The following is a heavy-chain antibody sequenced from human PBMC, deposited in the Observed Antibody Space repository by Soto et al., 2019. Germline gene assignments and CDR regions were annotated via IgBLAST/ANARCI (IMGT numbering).Heavy chain of an antibody. J-gene: IGHJ4*02. CDR3: AREKGGDIVVVPAAEFDY. V-gene: IGHV4-34*01. Sequence: PSETLSLTCAVYGGSFSGYYWSWIRQPPGKGLEWIGEINHSGSTNYNPSLKSRDTISVDKSKNQFSLKLSSVTTADTALYFFAREKGGDIVVVPAAEFDYWGQGTLVPVSS. CDR1: GGSFSGYY. CDR2: INHSGST. D-gene: IGHD2-2*01.